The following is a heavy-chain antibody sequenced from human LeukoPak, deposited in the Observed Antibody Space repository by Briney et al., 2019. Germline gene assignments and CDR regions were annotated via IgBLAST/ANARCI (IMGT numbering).Heavy chain of an antibody. CDR2: IIPIFGTA. Sequence: SVKVSCKASGGTFSSYAISWVRQAPGQGLEWMGGIIPIFGTANYAQKFQGRVTITADKSTSTAYMELSSLRSEDTAVYYCARDNSVGDVAWWFDPWGQGALVTVSS. CDR1: GGTFSSYA. V-gene: IGHV1-69*06. J-gene: IGHJ5*02. D-gene: IGHD1-26*01. CDR3: ARDNSVGDVAWWFDP.